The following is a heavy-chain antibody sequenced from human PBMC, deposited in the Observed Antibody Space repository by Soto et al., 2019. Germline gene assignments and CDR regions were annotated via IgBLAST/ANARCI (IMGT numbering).Heavy chain of an antibody. J-gene: IGHJ3*02. CDR1: GFTFSSYA. CDR3: VKDLSEWELSKGNDAFDI. CDR2: ISSNGGST. D-gene: IGHD1-26*01. Sequence: GGSLRLSCSASGFTFSSYAMHWVRQAPGKGLEYVSAISSNGGSTYYADSVKGRFTISRDNSKNTLYLQMSSLRAEDTAVYYCVKDLSEWELSKGNDAFDIWGQGTMVTVSS. V-gene: IGHV3-64D*08.